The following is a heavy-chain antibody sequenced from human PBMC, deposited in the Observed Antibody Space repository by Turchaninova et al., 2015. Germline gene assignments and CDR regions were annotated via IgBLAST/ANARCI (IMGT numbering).Heavy chain of an antibody. Sequence: QVQLQQWGAGLLKPSETLSLTCGVYGGSFSGYYWTWIRQPPGKGLEWIGEVSHSGSTNYNPSLKSRVTISVDTSKSQFSLKLKYMTAADTGVYYCASIGYNSGWTFDYWGQGTLVTVSS. D-gene: IGHD5-12*01. CDR1: GGSFSGYY. V-gene: IGHV4-34*02. CDR3: ASIGYNSGWTFDY. CDR2: VSHSGST. J-gene: IGHJ4*02.